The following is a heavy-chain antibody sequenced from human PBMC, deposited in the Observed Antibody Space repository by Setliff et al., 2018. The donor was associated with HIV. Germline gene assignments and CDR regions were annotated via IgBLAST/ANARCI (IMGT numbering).Heavy chain of an antibody. CDR3: AREPDSIPYDY. J-gene: IGHJ4*02. V-gene: IGHV4-59*11. D-gene: IGHD4-4*01. CDR1: GVSITSHY. CDR2: IYYSGST. Sequence: SETLSLTCTVSGVSITSHYWSWIRQPPGTGLEWIGYIYYSGSTKYNPSLKSRVTISVDASRNQFSLKLNSVTAADTAVYYCAREPDSIPYDYWGQGTLVTVSS.